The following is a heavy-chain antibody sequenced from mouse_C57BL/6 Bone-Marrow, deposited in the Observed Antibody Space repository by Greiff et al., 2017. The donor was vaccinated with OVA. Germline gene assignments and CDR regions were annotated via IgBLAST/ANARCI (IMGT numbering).Heavy chain of an antibody. CDR1: GYTFTSYG. D-gene: IGHD1-1*01. V-gene: IGHV1-81*01. CDR2: IYPRSGNT. Sequence: QVQLQQSGAELARPGASVKLSCKASGYTFTSYGISWVKQRTGQGLEWIGEIYPRSGNTYYNEKFKGKATLTADKSSSTAYMELRSLTSEDSAVYFCARVGCYGSSDWYFDVWGTGTTVTVSS. J-gene: IGHJ1*03. CDR3: ARVGCYGSSDWYFDV.